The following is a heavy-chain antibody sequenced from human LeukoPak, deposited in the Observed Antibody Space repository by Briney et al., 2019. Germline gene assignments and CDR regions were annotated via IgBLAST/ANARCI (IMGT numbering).Heavy chain of an antibody. CDR1: GYTFTIYG. J-gene: IGHJ4*02. CDR3: ARGRGYSSSHKGSIDY. CDR2: ISAYNGNT. D-gene: IGHD6-6*01. V-gene: IGHV1-18*01. Sequence: GASVKVSCKASGYTFTIYGISWVRQAPGQGLEWMGWISAYNGNTNYAQKLQGRVTMTTDTSTSTAYMELRSLRSDDTAVYYCARGRGYSSSHKGSIDYWGQGTLVTVSS.